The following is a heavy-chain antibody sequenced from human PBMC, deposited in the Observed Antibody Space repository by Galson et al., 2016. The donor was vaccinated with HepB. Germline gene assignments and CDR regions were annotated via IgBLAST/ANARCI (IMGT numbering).Heavy chain of an antibody. J-gene: IGHJ2*01. CDR3: ARLQRTGGWNRHRYFDL. CDR1: GFSLRISGVG. Sequence: PALVKPTQTLTLTCSLSGFSLRISGVGVGWVRQPPGKALEWLALIYWDGDKRYSPSLKSRPTITKDASGDRVVLTMTDMDPEDTATSYCARLQRTGGWNRHRYFDLWGRGTLVAVSS. V-gene: IGHV2-5*02. D-gene: IGHD1/OR15-1a*01. CDR2: IYWDGDK.